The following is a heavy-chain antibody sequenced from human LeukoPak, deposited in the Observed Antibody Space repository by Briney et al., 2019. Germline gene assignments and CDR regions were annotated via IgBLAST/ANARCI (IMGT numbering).Heavy chain of an antibody. V-gene: IGHV3-30-3*01. Sequence: GGSLRLSCAASGFTFSDHYMDWVRQAPGKGLEWVAVISYDGSNALYADSVKGRFTISRDNSKNTLYLQMNSLRAEDTAVYYCATPIVGARVDYWGQGTLVTVSS. D-gene: IGHD1-26*01. CDR2: ISYDGSNA. CDR3: ATPIVGARVDY. CDR1: GFTFSDHY. J-gene: IGHJ4*02.